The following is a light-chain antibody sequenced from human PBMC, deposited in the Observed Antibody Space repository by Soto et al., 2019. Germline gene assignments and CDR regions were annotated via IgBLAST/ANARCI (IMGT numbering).Light chain of an antibody. Sequence: DIQMTQSPSTLSASVGDRVTITCRASQSISNWLAWYQQKPGKAPKLLIYDASSLEVRVPSRFSGSGSGTEFTLTISSLQSDDFATYYCQQYNSYPRTFGQGTKVDI. J-gene: IGKJ1*01. V-gene: IGKV1-5*01. CDR3: QQYNSYPRT. CDR1: QSISNW. CDR2: DAS.